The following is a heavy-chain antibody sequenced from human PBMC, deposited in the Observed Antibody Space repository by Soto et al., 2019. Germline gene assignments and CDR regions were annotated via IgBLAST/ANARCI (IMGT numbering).Heavy chain of an antibody. D-gene: IGHD2-2*01. J-gene: IGHJ3*02. CDR3: ARDPITYLGYCSSTSCSLDGSPCCAFDI. CDR1: GFTFSSYS. CDR2: ISSSSSYI. V-gene: IGHV3-21*01. Sequence: EVQLVESGGGLVKPGGSLRLSCAASGFTFSSYSMNWVRQAPGKGLAWVSSISSSSSYIYYADSVKGRFTISRDNAKNSRYLQMNSLRAEDTAVYYCARDPITYLGYCSSTSCSLDGSPCCAFDIWGQGTMVTVSS.